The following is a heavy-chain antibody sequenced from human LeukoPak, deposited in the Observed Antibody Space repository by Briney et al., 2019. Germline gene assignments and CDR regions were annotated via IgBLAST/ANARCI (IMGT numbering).Heavy chain of an antibody. D-gene: IGHD3-22*01. V-gene: IGHV4-59*01. CDR2: IYYSGST. CDR1: GGSISSCY. J-gene: IGHJ4*02. Sequence: SETLSLTCTVSGGSISSCYWSWSRQPPGEGLEWIGYIYYSGSTNYNPSLKSRVTISVDTSKNQFSLKLSSVPAADTAVYYCARRALYYYDSSGYYLDYWGQRTLVTVSS. CDR3: ARRALYYYDSSGYYLDY.